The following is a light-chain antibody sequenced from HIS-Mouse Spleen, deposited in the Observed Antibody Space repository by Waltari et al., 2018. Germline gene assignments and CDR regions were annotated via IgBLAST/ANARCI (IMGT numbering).Light chain of an antibody. CDR1: QSVLYSSNNKNY. V-gene: IGKV4-1*01. J-gene: IGKJ4*01. CDR3: QQYESTPLT. Sequence: DIVMTQSPDSLAVSLGERATINCKSSQSVLYSSNNKNYLAWYQQKPGQPPKLLIYWASTRESGVPDRFSGSGSGTDFTLTISSLQAEDVAVYYCQQYESTPLTFGGGTKVESK. CDR2: WAS.